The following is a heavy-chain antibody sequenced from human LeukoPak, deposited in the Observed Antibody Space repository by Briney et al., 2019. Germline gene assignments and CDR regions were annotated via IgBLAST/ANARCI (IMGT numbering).Heavy chain of an antibody. D-gene: IGHD2-2*01. CDR3: AREDQLLTGWFDP. CDR1: GGSISSYY. CDR2: IYYSGST. Sequence: SETLSLTCTVSGGSISSYYWSWIRQPPGKGLEWIGYIYYSGSTNYNPSLKSRVTISVDTSKNQFSLKLSSETAADTAVYYCAREDQLLTGWFDPWGQGTLVTVSS. V-gene: IGHV4-59*01. J-gene: IGHJ5*02.